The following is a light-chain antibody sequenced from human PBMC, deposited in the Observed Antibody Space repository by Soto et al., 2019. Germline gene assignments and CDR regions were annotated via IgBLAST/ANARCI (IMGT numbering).Light chain of an antibody. V-gene: IGKV3-20*01. J-gene: IGKJ3*01. CDR3: QQYGSPPCT. CDR2: VAS. Sequence: ELVLTQSPGTLSLSPGERATLSCRASQSVSSSYFAWYQQKPGQTPRLLFYVASSKATGIPDRFSGSGSGTDFTLTISRLEPEDFAVYYCQQYGSPPCTFGPGTKVDIK. CDR1: QSVSSSY.